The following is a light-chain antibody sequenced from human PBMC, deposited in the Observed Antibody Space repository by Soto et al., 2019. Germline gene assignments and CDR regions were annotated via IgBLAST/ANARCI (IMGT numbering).Light chain of an antibody. Sequence: EIVLTQSPATLSSFPGDRVTLSCRASQAVNTRLAWYQRKPGQAPRLLIYLASNRAAGVPARFSGSGSGTDFTLTISDVEHEDFAVYYCHQSQSWPRTFGQGTKADIK. CDR3: HQSQSWPRT. CDR1: QAVNTR. J-gene: IGKJ1*01. CDR2: LAS. V-gene: IGKV3-11*01.